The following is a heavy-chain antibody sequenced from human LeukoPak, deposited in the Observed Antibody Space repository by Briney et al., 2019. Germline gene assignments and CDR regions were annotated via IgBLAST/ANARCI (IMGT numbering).Heavy chain of an antibody. CDR1: GGSISSSNW. CDR3: ARGLGYSGSYYWYFDL. J-gene: IGHJ2*01. CDR2: IYHSGST. Sequence: PSETLSLTCAVSGGSISSSNWWSWVRQPPGKGLEWIGEIYHSGSTNYNPSLKSRVTISVDTSKNQFSLKLSSVTAADTAVYYCARGLGYSGSYYWYFDLWGRGTLVTVSS. V-gene: IGHV4-4*02. D-gene: IGHD1-26*01.